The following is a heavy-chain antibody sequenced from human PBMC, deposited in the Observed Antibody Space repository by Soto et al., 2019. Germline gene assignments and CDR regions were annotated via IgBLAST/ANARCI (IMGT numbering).Heavy chain of an antibody. CDR3: GRGAMVVGAQWDGYFDY. Sequence: PGGSLRLSCEASGFTFSDYYMSWIRQAPGKGLEWVSYISYTSSSANYADSVKGRFSISRDNGKKSLYLQMNSLRADDTAIYYCGRGAMVVGAQWDGYFDYWGQEALHDVSS. CDR2: ISYTSSSA. J-gene: IGHJ4*02. CDR1: GFTFSDYY. D-gene: IGHD5-18*01. V-gene: IGHV3-11*06.